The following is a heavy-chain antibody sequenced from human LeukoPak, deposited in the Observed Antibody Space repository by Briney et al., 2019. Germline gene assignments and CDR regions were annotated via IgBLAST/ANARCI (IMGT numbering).Heavy chain of an antibody. CDR2: ISSSSSYI. CDR3: ARDSDSSGYCDY. Sequence: PGGSLRLSCAASGFTFSNYSMNWVRQAPGKGLKWVSSISSSSSYIYYADSVKGRFTISRDNAKNSLYLQMNSLRAEDTAVYYCARDSDSSGYCDYWGQGTLVTVSS. D-gene: IGHD3-22*01. CDR1: GFTFSNYS. J-gene: IGHJ4*02. V-gene: IGHV3-21*01.